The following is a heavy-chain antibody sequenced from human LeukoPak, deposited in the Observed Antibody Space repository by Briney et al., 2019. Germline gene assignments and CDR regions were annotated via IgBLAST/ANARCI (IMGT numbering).Heavy chain of an antibody. J-gene: IGHJ5*02. CDR3: ARDQQYHRPAGWFDP. V-gene: IGHV4-39*07. D-gene: IGHD1-14*01. CDR2: IYYGGST. Sequence: KAGGSLRLSCAASGINFITYALHWIRQSPGKGLEWIASIYYGGSTYYNPSLKSRVTISVDTSKNQFSLKLSSVTAADTAVYYCARDQQYHRPAGWFDPWGQGTLVTVSS. CDR1: GINFITYA.